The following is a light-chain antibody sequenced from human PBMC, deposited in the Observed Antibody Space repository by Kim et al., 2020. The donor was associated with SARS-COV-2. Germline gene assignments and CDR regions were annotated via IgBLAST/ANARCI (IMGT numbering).Light chain of an antibody. CDR2: DAS. V-gene: IGKV3-11*01. Sequence: LSPGERATLSCRASQSVSRYLAWYQQKPGQAPRLLIYDASNRATGIPARFSGSGSGTDFTLTISSLEPEDFAVYYCQQRSNWPPTFGGGTKVEIK. J-gene: IGKJ4*01. CDR1: QSVSRY. CDR3: QQRSNWPPT.